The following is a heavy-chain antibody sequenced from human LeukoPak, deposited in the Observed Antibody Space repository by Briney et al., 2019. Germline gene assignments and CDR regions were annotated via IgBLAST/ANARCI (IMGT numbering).Heavy chain of an antibody. Sequence: ASVKVSCKASGYTFTSYDINWVRQATGQGLEWMGWMNPNSGNTGYAQKFQGRVTITRNTSISTAYMELSSLRSEDTAVYYCSVATIFRGYYFDYWGQGTLVTVSS. V-gene: IGHV1-8*03. J-gene: IGHJ4*02. D-gene: IGHD5-24*01. CDR1: GYTFTSYD. CDR3: SVATIFRGYYFDY. CDR2: MNPNSGNT.